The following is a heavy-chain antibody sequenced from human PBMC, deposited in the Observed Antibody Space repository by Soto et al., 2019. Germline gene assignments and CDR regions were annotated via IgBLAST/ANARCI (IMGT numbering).Heavy chain of an antibody. V-gene: IGHV4-4*02. CDR2: IYHSGST. Sequence: QVQLQESGPGLVKPSGTLSLTCAVSGGSISSSNWWSWVRQPPGKGLEWIGEIYHSGSTNHNPPLKSRVTISVDKSKNQFSLKLTSVTAADTAVYYCARVSGSYYYGMDVWGQGTTVTVSS. CDR3: ARVSGSYYYGMDV. CDR1: GGSISSSNW. J-gene: IGHJ6*02. D-gene: IGHD1-26*01.